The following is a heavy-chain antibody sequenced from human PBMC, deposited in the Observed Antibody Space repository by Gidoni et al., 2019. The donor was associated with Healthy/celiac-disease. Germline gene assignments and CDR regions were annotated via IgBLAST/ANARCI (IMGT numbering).Heavy chain of an antibody. CDR3: AHSPGIVVVPAAIPVAVASYYFDY. V-gene: IGHV2-5*02. D-gene: IGHD2-2*01. J-gene: IGHJ4*02. Sequence: QITLKESGPTLVKPTQTLTLTCTFSGFSLSTSGVGVGWIRQPPGKALEWLALIYWDDDKRYSPSLKSRLTITKDTSKNQVVLTMTNMDPVDTATYYCAHSPGIVVVPAAIPVAVASYYFDYWGQGTLVTVSS. CDR1: GFSLSTSGVG. CDR2: IYWDDDK.